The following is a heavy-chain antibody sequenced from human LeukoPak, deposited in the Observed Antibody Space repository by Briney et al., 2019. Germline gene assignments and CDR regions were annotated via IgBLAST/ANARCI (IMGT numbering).Heavy chain of an antibody. CDR2: ISSGGSYI. CDR3: ARDQYYYDSTEYYDANNFDF. Sequence: GGSLRLSCAASGFSFITYSMSWVRQAPGKGLEWVSAISSGGSYIYYADSVKGRFTISRDDAKKSLYLQMNSLRAEDTAVYYCARDQYYYDSTEYYDANNFDFWGQGTLVTVSS. CDR1: GFSFITYS. J-gene: IGHJ4*02. D-gene: IGHD3-22*01. V-gene: IGHV3-21*01.